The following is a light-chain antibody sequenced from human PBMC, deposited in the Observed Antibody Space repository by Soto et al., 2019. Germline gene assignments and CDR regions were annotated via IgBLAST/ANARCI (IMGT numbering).Light chain of an antibody. V-gene: IGKV3-20*01. CDR2: GAS. CDR3: QQYGSSPWT. J-gene: IGKJ1*01. CDR1: QSVSSNY. Sequence: EIVLTQSPGTLSLSPGERATLSCRASQSVSSNYLAWYQQKPGQAPRPLIYGASSRATDIPDRFSGSGAGTDFTLTISGLEPEDFAVYYCQQYGSSPWTFGQGTKVEIK.